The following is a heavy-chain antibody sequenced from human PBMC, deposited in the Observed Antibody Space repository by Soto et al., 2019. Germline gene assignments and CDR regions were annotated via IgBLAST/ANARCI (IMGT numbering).Heavy chain of an antibody. Sequence: PGGSLRLSCAASGFTFSDYYMSWIRQAPGKGLEWVSYISSSGSTIYYADSVKGRFTISRDNAKNSLYLQMNSLRAEDTAVYYCARDQGITQAPVGYSSGWVDYWGQGTLVTVSS. V-gene: IGHV3-11*01. D-gene: IGHD6-19*01. J-gene: IGHJ4*02. CDR2: ISSSGSTI. CDR3: ARDQGITQAPVGYSSGWVDY. CDR1: GFTFSDYY.